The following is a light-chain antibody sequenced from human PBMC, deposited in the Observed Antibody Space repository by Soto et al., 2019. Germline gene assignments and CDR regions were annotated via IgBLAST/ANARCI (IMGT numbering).Light chain of an antibody. CDR2: AAS. CDR1: QSISSY. V-gene: IGKV1-39*01. CDR3: QQSYSTPRT. J-gene: IGKJ1*01. Sequence: DIQMTRSPSSLSASVGDRVTITCRASQSISSYLNWYQQKPGKAPKLMSYAASSLQSGVPSRFSGSVPGTDFTLTISSLQPEDFATYYCQQSYSTPRTFGQGTKVDIK.